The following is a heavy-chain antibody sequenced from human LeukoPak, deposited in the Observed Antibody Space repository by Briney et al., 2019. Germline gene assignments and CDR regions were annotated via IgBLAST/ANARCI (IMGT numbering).Heavy chain of an antibody. J-gene: IGHJ5*02. CDR3: AHRRGLEEYYDPTTPRSLNWFDP. D-gene: IGHD3-22*01. CDR1: GFSLSTSGVG. CDR2: IYWNDDK. V-gene: IGHV2-5*01. Sequence: SGPTLVKPTQTLTLTCMFSGFSLSTSGVGVGWFRQPPGKALEWLTLIYWNDDKRYSPSLNSRLTITKDTLRDQVVLTMTNMDPVDTATYYCAHRRGLEEYYDPTTPRSLNWFDPWGQGTLVIVSS.